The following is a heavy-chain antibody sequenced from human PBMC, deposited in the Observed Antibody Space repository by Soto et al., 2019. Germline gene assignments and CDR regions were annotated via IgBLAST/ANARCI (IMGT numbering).Heavy chain of an antibody. CDR3: AKDRIAVAGNGYYYYYYGMDV. J-gene: IGHJ6*02. V-gene: IGHV3-30*18. D-gene: IGHD6-19*01. Sequence: GGSLRLSCAASGFTFSSYGMHWVRQAPGKGLEWVAVISYGGSNKYYADSVKGRFAISRDNSKNTLYLQMNSLRAEDTAVYYCAKDRIAVAGNGYYYYYYGMDVWGQGTTVTVSS. CDR1: GFTFSSYG. CDR2: ISYGGSNK.